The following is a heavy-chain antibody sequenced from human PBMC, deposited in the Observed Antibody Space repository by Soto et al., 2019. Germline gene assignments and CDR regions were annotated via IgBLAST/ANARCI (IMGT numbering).Heavy chain of an antibody. CDR2: MNPNSGNT. D-gene: IGHD3-3*01. J-gene: IGHJ4*02. CDR3: ARGGSRYYDFWSCYYDY. Sequence: QVQLVQSGAEVKKPGASVKVSCKASGYTFTSYDINWVRQATGQGLEWMGWMNPNSGNTGYAQKFQGRVTMTRNTSLSTAYMELSSLRSEDTAVYYCARGGSRYYDFWSCYYDYWGQGTLVTVSS. CDR1: GYTFTSYD. V-gene: IGHV1-8*01.